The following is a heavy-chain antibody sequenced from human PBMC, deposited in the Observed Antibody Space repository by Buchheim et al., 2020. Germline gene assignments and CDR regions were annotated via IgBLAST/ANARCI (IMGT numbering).Heavy chain of an antibody. J-gene: IGHJ6*01. Sequence: QVQLVESGGGVVQPGRSLRLSCAASGFTFSSYAMHWVRQAPGKGLEWVAVISYDGSNKYYADSVKGRFTISRDNSKNTLYLKMNSLRAEDTAVYYCAREEPYYYYGMDVWGQGTT. CDR1: GFTFSSYA. D-gene: IGHD1-14*01. V-gene: IGHV3-30-3*01. CDR3: AREEPYYYYGMDV. CDR2: ISYDGSNK.